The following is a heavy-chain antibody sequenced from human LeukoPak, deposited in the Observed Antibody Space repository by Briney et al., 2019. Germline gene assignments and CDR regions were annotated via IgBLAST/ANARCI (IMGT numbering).Heavy chain of an antibody. CDR1: GGSFSGYY. CDR2: INHSGST. V-gene: IGHV4-34*01. J-gene: IGHJ4*02. CDR3: ARAPVWWPGRYFDY. D-gene: IGHD1-26*01. Sequence: SETLSLTCAVYGGSFSGYYWSWIRQPPGKGLEWIGEINHSGSTNYNPSLKSRVTISVDTSKNQFSLKLSSVTAADTAVYCCARAPVWWPGRYFDYWGQGTLVTVSS.